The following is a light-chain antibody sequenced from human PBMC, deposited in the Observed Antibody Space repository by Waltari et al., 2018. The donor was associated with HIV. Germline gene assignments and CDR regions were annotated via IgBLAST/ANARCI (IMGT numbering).Light chain of an antibody. CDR1: SSDVGTYDY. Sequence: QSALTQPASVSGSPGQSLTISCTGTSSDVGTYDYVSWYQRHPAKAPKLIIYEVYNRPSVISNRFSGSKSGNTASLTISGLQAEDEAEYFCSSYTTSTTREVFGTGTKVTVL. V-gene: IGLV2-14*01. J-gene: IGLJ1*01. CDR3: SSYTTSTTREV. CDR2: EVY.